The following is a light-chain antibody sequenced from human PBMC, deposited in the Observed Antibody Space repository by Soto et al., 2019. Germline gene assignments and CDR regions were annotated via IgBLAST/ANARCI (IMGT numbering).Light chain of an antibody. Sequence: QSALTQPPSASGSPGQSVTISCTGTSSDVGAYNYVSWYQQHPGKAPKLMIYEVNNRPSGVPGRFSASKSGNTASLTDSGLQAEDEADYYCSSYAGSNHLIFGGGTKLTVL. CDR1: SSDVGAYNY. CDR2: EVN. CDR3: SSYAGSNHLI. J-gene: IGLJ2*01. V-gene: IGLV2-8*01.